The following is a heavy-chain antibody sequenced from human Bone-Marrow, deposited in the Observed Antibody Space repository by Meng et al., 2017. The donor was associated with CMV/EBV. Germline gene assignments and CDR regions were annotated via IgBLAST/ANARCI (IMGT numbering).Heavy chain of an antibody. CDR2: ISSSDSTI. CDR1: GFTFSDYY. V-gene: IGHV3-11*01. Sequence: GESLKISCAASGFTFSDYYMSWIRQAPGKGLEWVSYISSSDSTIYYADSVKGRFTISRDNAKNSLYLQMNSLRAEDTAVYYCARGLSPGYCSSTSCPSDYWGQGKLVNVDS. J-gene: IGHJ4*02. CDR3: ARGLSPGYCSSTSCPSDY. D-gene: IGHD2-2*01.